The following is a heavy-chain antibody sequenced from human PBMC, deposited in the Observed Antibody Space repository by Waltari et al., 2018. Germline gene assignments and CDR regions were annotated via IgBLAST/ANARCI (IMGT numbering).Heavy chain of an antibody. J-gene: IGHJ5*02. V-gene: IGHV1-69*12. D-gene: IGHD2-2*01. CDR3: ARGHCSSTSCYWGLWFDP. CDR2: IIPIFGTA. Sequence: QVQLVQSGAEVKKPGSSVKVSCKASARHLSSYAIRWVRQAPGQGLEWMGGIIPIFGTANYAQKFQGRVTITADESTSTAYMELSSLRSEDTAVYYCARGHCSSTSCYWGLWFDPWGQGTLVTVSS. CDR1: ARHLSSYA.